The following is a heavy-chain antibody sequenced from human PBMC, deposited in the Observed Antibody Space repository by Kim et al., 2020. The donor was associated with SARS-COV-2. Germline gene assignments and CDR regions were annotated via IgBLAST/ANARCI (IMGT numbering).Heavy chain of an antibody. CDR1: GASLSAYY. V-gene: IGHV4-34*01. CDR2: INYSGDT. CDR3: ARIRYYGPGSYYRPES. Sequence: SETLSLTCASSGASLSAYYWGWFHQPPDKGLEWVGDINYSGDTNYHPSLKSRATISLDRSKKQFSLRLSSVTVADTAIYFCARIRYYGPGSYYRPESWG. J-gene: IGHJ1*01. D-gene: IGHD3-10*01.